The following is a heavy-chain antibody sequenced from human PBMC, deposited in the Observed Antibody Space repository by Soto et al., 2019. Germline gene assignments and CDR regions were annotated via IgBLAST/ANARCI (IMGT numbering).Heavy chain of an antibody. Sequence: GGSLRLSCAASGFTFSTYSMHWVRQAPGKGMEHVSGISINGANTYYGDSVKGRFTISRDNSKNTLYLQMNSLRAEDTAVYYCAKDPTRDFGVVTPFDYWGQGTLVTVSS. D-gene: IGHD3-3*01. CDR3: AKDPTRDFGVVTPFDY. CDR1: GFTFSTYS. CDR2: ISINGANT. V-gene: IGHV3-64*02. J-gene: IGHJ4*02.